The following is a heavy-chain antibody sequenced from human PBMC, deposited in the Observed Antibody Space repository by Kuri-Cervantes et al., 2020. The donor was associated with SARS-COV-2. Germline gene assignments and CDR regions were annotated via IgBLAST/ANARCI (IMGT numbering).Heavy chain of an antibody. CDR1: GFTFSSYG. CDR3: ARDAYSSSWYYYYYGMDV. J-gene: IGHJ6*02. D-gene: IGHD6-13*01. Sequence: GESLKISCAASGFTFSSYGMHWVRQAPGKGLEWVAVIWYDGSNKYYADSVKGRFTISRDNSKNTLYLQMNSLRAEDTAVYYCARDAYSSSWYYYYYGMDVWGQGTTVTFSS. V-gene: IGHV3-30*19. CDR2: IWYDGSNK.